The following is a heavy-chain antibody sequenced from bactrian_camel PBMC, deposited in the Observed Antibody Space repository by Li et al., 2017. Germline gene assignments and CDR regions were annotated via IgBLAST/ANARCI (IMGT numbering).Heavy chain of an antibody. CDR3: AADPLFTAYSY. Sequence: HVQLVESGRGSVQAGGSLRLSCEVSGITEGTNCIGWFRQAPGKEREGVAVMYTGGTSTYYADSVKGRSTISRDNAKNTLYLQMNSLSSEDTAVYYCAADPLFTAYSYWGQGTQVTVS. V-gene: IGHV3S54*01. CDR1: GITEGTNC. D-gene: IGHD2*01. J-gene: IGHJ4*01. CDR2: MYTGGTST.